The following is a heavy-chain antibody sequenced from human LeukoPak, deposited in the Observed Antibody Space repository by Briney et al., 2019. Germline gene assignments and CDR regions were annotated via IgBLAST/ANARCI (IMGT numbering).Heavy chain of an antibody. CDR1: GFTFDTYS. CDR2: ISAASHGI. J-gene: IGHJ6*03. V-gene: IGHV3-48*01. CDR3: AREVAERWLTYYYYYYYMDV. D-gene: IGHD5-24*01. Sequence: GGSLRLSCAASGFTFDTYSMTWVRQAPGKGLEWISHISAASHGIYYADSVKGRFTISRDNSKNTLYLQMNSLRAEDTAVYYCAREVAERWLTYYYYYYYMDVWGKGTTVTISS.